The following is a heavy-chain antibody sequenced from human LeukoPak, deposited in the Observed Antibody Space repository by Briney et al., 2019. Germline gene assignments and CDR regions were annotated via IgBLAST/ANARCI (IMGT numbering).Heavy chain of an antibody. D-gene: IGHD6-19*01. CDR1: GLTFSSYS. V-gene: IGHV3-23*01. CDR2: ISDRGDNK. Sequence: GGSLRLSCSASGLTFSSYSMNWVRQAPGKGLEWVSAISDRGDNKQYTDSVKGRLTISRDNSKNTLYLQMNSLRADDTAVYYCAKSSRYGTGWYGRIDYWGQGTLVTVS. CDR3: AKSSRYGTGWYGRIDY. J-gene: IGHJ4*02.